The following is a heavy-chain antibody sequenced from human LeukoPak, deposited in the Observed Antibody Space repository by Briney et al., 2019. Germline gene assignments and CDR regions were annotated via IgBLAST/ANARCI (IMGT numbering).Heavy chain of an antibody. CDR2: INHSGST. J-gene: IGHJ5*02. V-gene: IGHV4-34*01. CDR3: ARLRYYYGSGSYSPYNWFDP. D-gene: IGHD3-10*01. CDR1: GGSFSGYY. Sequence: SETLSLTCAVYGGSFSGYYWSWIRQPPGKGLEWIGEINHSGSTNYNPSLKSRVTISVDTSKNQFSLKLSSVTAADTAVYYCARLRYYYGSGSYSPYNWFDPWGQGTLVTVSS.